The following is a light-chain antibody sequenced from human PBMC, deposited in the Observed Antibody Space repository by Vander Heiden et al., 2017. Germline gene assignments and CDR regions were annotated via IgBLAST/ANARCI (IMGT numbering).Light chain of an antibody. CDR1: SSDVGGYTY. V-gene: IGLV2-8*01. CDR3: SSYAGSNNLV. J-gene: IGLJ3*02. Sequence: QSALTQPPSASGSPGQSVTISCTGTSSDVGGYTYVSWYQQHPGKAPNLMIYEVSKRPSGVPDRFSGSKSGNTASLTVSGLQGEDEADYYCSSYAGSNNLVFGGGTKLTVL. CDR2: EVS.